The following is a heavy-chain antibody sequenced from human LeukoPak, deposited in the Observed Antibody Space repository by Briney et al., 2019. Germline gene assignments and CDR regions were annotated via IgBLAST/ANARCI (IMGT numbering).Heavy chain of an antibody. D-gene: IGHD3-22*01. CDR1: GFSFSNFW. CDR3: ARDASGYYDY. Sequence: GGSLRLSCAGSGFSFSNFWMSWVRQAPGRGLEGVASIYVDGGQTYFADSVKGRFTISRDSAENSLYLQMDSLRAEDTAVYYCARDASGYYDYWGQGTLVTVSS. CDR2: IYVDGGQT. J-gene: IGHJ4*02. V-gene: IGHV3-7*01.